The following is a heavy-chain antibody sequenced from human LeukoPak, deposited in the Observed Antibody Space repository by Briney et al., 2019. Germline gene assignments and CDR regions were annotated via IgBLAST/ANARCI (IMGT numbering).Heavy chain of an antibody. CDR3: AREAGITMDDAFDI. CDR2: INPSGGST. Sequence: ASVKVSCKASGYSFTSYYIHWVRQAPGQGLEWMGLINPSGGSTTYPQKFQGNITMTSDMSTTTVYMELSSLRSEDTALYYCAREAGITMDDAFDIWGQGTMVTVSS. V-gene: IGHV1-46*01. D-gene: IGHD1-14*01. J-gene: IGHJ3*02. CDR1: GYSFTSYY.